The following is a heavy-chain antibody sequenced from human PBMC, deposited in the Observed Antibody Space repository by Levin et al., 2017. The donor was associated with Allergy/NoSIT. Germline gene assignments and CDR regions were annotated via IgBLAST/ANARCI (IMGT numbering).Heavy chain of an antibody. CDR3: AKDIAAAVAGLFDY. CDR1: GFTFDDYA. CDR2: ISWNSGSI. J-gene: IGHJ4*02. V-gene: IGHV3-9*01. Sequence: SLKISCAASGFTFDDYAMHWVRQAPGKGLEWVSGISWNSGSIGYADSVKGRFTISRDNAKNSLYLQMNSLRAEDTALYYCAKDIAAAVAGLFDYWGQGTLVTVSS. D-gene: IGHD6-19*01.